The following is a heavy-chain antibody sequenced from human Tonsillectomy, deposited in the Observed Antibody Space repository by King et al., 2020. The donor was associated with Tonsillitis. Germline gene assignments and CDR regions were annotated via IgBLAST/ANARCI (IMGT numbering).Heavy chain of an antibody. CDR3: TRGRSTYGVEPPPY. CDR2: IRSIAYGGTT. V-gene: IGHV3-49*05. Sequence: VQLVESGGGLVKPGRSLRLSCTASGFTFGDYAMSWFRQAPGKGLEWVGSIRSIAYGGTTEYAASVKGRFTISRDDSKSIVYLQMNSLKTEDTAVYYCTRGRSTYGVEPPPYWGQGTLVTVSS. J-gene: IGHJ4*02. CDR1: GFTFGDYA. D-gene: IGHD4-17*01.